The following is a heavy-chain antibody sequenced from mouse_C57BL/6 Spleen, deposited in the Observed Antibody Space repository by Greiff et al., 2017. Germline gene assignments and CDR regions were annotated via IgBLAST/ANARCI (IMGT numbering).Heavy chain of an antibody. CDR1: GYTFTDYY. V-gene: IGHV1-76*01. CDR2: IYPGSGNT. D-gene: IGHD2-4*01. Sequence: QVQLQQSGAELVRPGASVKLSCKASGYTFTDYYINWVKQRPGQGLEWIARIYPGSGNTYYNEKFKGKATLTAEKSSSTAYMQLSSLTSEDSAVYFCAIYDYDDAMDYWGQGTSVTVSS. J-gene: IGHJ4*01. CDR3: AIYDYDDAMDY.